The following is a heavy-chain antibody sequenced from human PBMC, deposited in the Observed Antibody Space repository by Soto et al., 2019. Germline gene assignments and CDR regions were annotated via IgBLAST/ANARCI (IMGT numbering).Heavy chain of an antibody. J-gene: IGHJ6*02. CDR3: AKGGGGSHYYYGMDV. CDR1: GFTFNSYA. CDR2: IKSKTDGGTT. V-gene: IGHV3-15*01. Sequence: GGSLRLSCAASGFTFNSYAMSWVRQAPGKGLEWVGRIKSKTDGGTTDYAAPVKGRFTISRDDSKNTLYLQMNSLRAEDTAVYYCAKGGGGSHYYYGMDVWGQGTTVTVSS. D-gene: IGHD1-26*01.